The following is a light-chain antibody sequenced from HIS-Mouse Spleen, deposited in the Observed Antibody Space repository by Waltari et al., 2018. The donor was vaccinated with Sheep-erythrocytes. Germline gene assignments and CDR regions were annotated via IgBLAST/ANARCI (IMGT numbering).Light chain of an antibody. J-gene: IGKJ1*01. CDR2: LGS. Sequence: DIVMTQSPLSLPVTPGEPASISCRSSQSLLHSNGYNYLDWYLQKPGQSPQLLIYLGSNRASGVPDRFSGSGSGTDFTLKSSRVEPEDVGVYYCMQALQTPRTFGQGTKVEIK. V-gene: IGKV2-28*01. CDR1: QSLLHSNGYNY. CDR3: MQALQTPRT.